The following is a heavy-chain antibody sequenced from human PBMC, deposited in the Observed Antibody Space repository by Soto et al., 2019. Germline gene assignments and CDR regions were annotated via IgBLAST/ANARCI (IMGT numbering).Heavy chain of an antibody. CDR2: INHSGST. CDR1: GGSFSGYY. CDR3: ARFSRRNWNADSGFDY. Sequence: SETLSLTCAVYGGSFSGYYWSWIRQPPGKGLEWIGEINHSGSTNYNPSLKSRVTISVDTSKNQFSLKLSSVTAADTAVYCCARFSRRNWNADSGFDYWGQGTLVTVSS. V-gene: IGHV4-34*01. D-gene: IGHD1-1*01. J-gene: IGHJ4*02.